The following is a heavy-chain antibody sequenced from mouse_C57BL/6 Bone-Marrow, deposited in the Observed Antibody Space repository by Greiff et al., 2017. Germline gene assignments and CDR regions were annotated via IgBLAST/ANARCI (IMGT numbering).Heavy chain of an antibody. D-gene: IGHD1-1*01. CDR2: IDSENGDT. J-gene: IGHJ2*01. CDR1: GFNIKDDY. Sequence: EVQLQQSGAELVRPGASVKLSCTASGFNIKDDYMHWVKQRPEQGLAWIGWIDSENGDTEYASKFLGKATITADTSSNTAYLQLSSLTSEDTAVYYCTTFITTVVADYWGQGTTLTVSS. CDR3: TTFITTVVADY. V-gene: IGHV14-4*01.